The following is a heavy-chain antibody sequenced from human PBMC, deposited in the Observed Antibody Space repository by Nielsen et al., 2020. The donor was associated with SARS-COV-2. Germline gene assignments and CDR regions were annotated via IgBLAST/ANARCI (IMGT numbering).Heavy chain of an antibody. D-gene: IGHD3-22*01. CDR3: ARGRRFEDYYDSSGYQPFDY. Sequence: SETLSLTCAVSGGSISSSNWWSWVRQPPGKGLEWIGEIYHSGSTNYNPSLKSRVTISVDKSKNQFSLKLSSVTAADTAMYYCARGRRFEDYYDSSGYQPFDYWGQGTLVTVSS. J-gene: IGHJ4*02. CDR1: GGSISSSNW. CDR2: IYHSGST. V-gene: IGHV4-4*02.